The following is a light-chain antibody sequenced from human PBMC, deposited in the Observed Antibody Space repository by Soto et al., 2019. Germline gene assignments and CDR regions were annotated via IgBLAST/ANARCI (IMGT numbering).Light chain of an antibody. Sequence: EIVLTLSTGTLSLSPGERATLSCRASQSVSSRLAWYQQKAGQAPSALIYGASTSATEIPARFSGSGSGTEFTPTIDSLRYEHFTVYDCQQYNNWPRTCGKGTKVDIK. CDR2: GAS. CDR1: QSVSSR. J-gene: IGKJ1*01. CDR3: QQYNNWPRT. V-gene: IGKV3-15*01.